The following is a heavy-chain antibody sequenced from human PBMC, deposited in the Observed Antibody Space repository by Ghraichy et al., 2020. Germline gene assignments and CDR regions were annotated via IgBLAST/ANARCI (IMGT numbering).Heavy chain of an antibody. Sequence: SQTLSLTCAISGDSVSSNSAAWNWIRQSPSRGLEWLGRTYYRSKWYNDYAVSVKSRITINPDTSKNQFSLQLNSVTPEDTAVYYCVRDRAGSGSRKYYFDYWGQGTLVTVSS. J-gene: IGHJ4*02. CDR3: VRDRAGSGSRKYYFDY. V-gene: IGHV6-1*01. CDR1: GDSVSSNSAA. CDR2: TYYRSKWYN. D-gene: IGHD6-19*01.